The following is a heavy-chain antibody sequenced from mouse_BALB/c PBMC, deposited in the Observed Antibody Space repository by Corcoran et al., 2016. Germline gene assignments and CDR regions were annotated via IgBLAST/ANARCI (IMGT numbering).Heavy chain of an antibody. Sequence: EVQLQQSGAELVKPGASVKLSCTASGFNIKDTYMHWVKQRPEQCLEWIGRIDPANGNTKYDPKFQGKATITADTSSNTAYLQLSSLTSEDTAVYYCAKTGTYAMDYWGQGTSVTVSS. D-gene: IGHD3-2*01. CDR2: IDPANGNT. CDR3: AKTGTYAMDY. CDR1: GFNIKDTY. J-gene: IGHJ4*01. V-gene: IGHV14-3*02.